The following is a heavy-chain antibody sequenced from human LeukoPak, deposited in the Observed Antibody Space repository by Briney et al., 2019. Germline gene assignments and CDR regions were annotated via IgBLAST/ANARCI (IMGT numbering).Heavy chain of an antibody. D-gene: IGHD3-22*01. J-gene: IGHJ1*01. V-gene: IGHV3-7*05. Sequence: GGSLSLSCAASGFTLSSNWMSWVRQAPGKGLEWVANIKQDGSEIPYVDSVKGRFTISRDNAKNSLYLQMNSLRVEDTAVYYCARVDSGYSGYFQDWGQGTLVTVSS. CDR3: ARVDSGYSGYFQD. CDR2: IKQDGSEI. CDR1: GFTLSSNW.